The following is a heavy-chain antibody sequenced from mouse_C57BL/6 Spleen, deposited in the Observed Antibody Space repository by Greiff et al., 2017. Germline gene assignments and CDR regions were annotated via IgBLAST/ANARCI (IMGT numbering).Heavy chain of an antibody. J-gene: IGHJ2*01. Sequence: EVMLVESGGGLVQPGGSLSLSCAASGFTFTGYYMSWVRQPPGKALEWLGFIRNKANGYTTEYSASVKGRFTISRDNSQSILYLQMNALRAEDSATYYCARSPLGRGYYFDYWGQGTTLTVSS. CDR2: IRNKANGYTT. CDR3: ARSPLGRGYYFDY. CDR1: GFTFTGYY. D-gene: IGHD4-1*01. V-gene: IGHV7-3*01.